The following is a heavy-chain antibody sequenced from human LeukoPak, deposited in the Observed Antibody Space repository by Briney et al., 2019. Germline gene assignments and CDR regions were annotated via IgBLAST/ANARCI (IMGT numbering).Heavy chain of an antibody. J-gene: IGHJ5*02. CDR3: ARVAGYYYGSGSYNDP. V-gene: IGHV4-34*01. D-gene: IGHD3-10*01. CDR1: GGSFSYYY. Sequence: SETLSLTCAVYGGSFSYYYWSWIRQPPGKGLEWIGEINHSGSTNYNPSLKSRVTISVDTSKNQFSLKLSSVTAADTAVYYCARVAGYYYGSGSYNDPWGQGTLVTVSS. CDR2: INHSGST.